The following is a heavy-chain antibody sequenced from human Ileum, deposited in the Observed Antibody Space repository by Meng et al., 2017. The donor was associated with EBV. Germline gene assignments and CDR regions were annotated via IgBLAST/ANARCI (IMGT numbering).Heavy chain of an antibody. Sequence: HDHLFQFGSGMKKPGDSSKLSCKASGYTFSNYAIHWVRQAPGQRPEWMGWINANNGNTKYSQKFQGRVTITRNTPASTVYMDVRSLRSEDTAVYFCARVERGVKFDKWGQGTLVTVSS. CDR1: GYTFSNYA. D-gene: IGHD2-21*01. J-gene: IGHJ4*01. CDR3: ARVERGVKFDK. CDR2: INANNGNT. V-gene: IGHV1-3*01.